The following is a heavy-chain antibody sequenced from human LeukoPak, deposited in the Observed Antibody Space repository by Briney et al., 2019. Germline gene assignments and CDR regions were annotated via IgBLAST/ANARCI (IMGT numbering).Heavy chain of an antibody. CDR3: ARDLGVVAAFGY. CDR1: GYTFTSYY. J-gene: IGHJ4*02. CDR2: INPSGGST. Sequence: GASVKVSCKASGYTFTSYYMHWVRQAPGQGLEWMGIINPSGGSTSYAQKFQGRVTMTRDTSISTAYMELSRLRSDDTAVYYCARDLGVVAAFGYWGQGTLVTVSS. V-gene: IGHV1-46*01. D-gene: IGHD2-15*01.